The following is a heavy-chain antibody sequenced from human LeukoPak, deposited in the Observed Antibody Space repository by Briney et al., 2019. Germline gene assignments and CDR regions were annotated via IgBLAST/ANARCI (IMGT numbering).Heavy chain of an antibody. CDR3: AKEKYGYSSGWYSAFDY. J-gene: IGHJ4*02. CDR1: GFTFSSYG. CDR2: IWYDGSNK. Sequence: GGSLRLSCAASGFTFSSYGMHWVRQAPGKGLEWVAVIWYDGSNKYYADSVKGRFTISRDNSKNTLYLQMNSLRAEDTAVYYCAKEKYGYSSGWYSAFDYWGQGTLVTAPS. D-gene: IGHD6-19*01. V-gene: IGHV3-33*06.